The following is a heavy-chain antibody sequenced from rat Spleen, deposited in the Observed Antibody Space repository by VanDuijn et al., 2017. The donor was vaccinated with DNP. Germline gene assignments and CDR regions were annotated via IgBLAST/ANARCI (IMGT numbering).Heavy chain of an antibody. J-gene: IGHJ2*01. Sequence: EVQLVESGGGLVQPGRSLKLSCAASGFTFSKYDMTWVRQAPAKGLEWVASISTGGGNTYYRDSVKGRFTISRDNAKNTQYLQMDSLRSEDTATYYCATQDSGYWGQGVMVTVSS. V-gene: IGHV5S13*01. CDR3: ATQDSGY. CDR1: GFTFSKYD. CDR2: ISTGGGNT. D-gene: IGHD4-3*01.